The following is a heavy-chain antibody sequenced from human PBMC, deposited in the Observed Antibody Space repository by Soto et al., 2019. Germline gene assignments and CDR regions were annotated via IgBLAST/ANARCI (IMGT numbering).Heavy chain of an antibody. CDR3: ARDGQTGIYCSSTSCPEDYYGMDV. CDR1: GGSISSSNW. J-gene: IGHJ6*02. Sequence: LSLTCAVSGGSISSSNWWSWVRQPPGKGLEWIGEIYHSGSTNYNPSLKSRVTISVDKSKNQFSLKLSSVTAADTAVYYCARDGQTGIYCSSTSCPEDYYGMDVWGQGTTVTVSS. CDR2: IYHSGST. D-gene: IGHD2-2*01. V-gene: IGHV4-4*02.